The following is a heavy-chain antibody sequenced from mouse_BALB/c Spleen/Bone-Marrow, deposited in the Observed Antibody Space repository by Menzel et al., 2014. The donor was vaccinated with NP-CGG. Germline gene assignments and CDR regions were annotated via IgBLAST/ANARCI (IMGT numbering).Heavy chain of an antibody. V-gene: IGHV5-17*02. CDR1: GFTFSSFG. CDR3: ARSGSGYGSFDY. Sequence: EVKLVESGGGLVQPGGSRKLSCAASGFTFSSFGMHWVRQAPEKGLEWVAYIRTGSSTIYYADTVMGRFTISRDNPKNTLFLQMTSLRSEDTAMYYCARSGSGYGSFDYWGQGTPVTVSS. J-gene: IGHJ2*01. CDR2: IRTGSSTI. D-gene: IGHD1-1*01.